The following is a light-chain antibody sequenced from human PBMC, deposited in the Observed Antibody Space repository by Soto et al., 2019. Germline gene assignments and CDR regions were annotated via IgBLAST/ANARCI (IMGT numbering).Light chain of an antibody. J-gene: IGLJ3*02. CDR1: GSDIGYYNH. V-gene: IGLV2-14*03. Sequence: QSALTQPASVSGSPGQSITISCTGTGSDIGYYNHVSWYLRRPGKAPKLMISDVHDRPSGVSNRFSGSKSGNTASLTISGLQAEDEGDYYCSSFTTRTTVVFGGGTKLTVL. CDR3: SSFTTRTTVV. CDR2: DVH.